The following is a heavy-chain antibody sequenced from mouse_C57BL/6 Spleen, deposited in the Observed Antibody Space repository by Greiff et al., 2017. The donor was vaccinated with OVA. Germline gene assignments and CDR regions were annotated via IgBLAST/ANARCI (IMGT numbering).Heavy chain of an antibody. V-gene: IGHV1-72*01. CDR1: GYTFTSYW. CDR3: ARDLNYGYDGSWFAY. CDR2: IDPNSGGT. D-gene: IGHD2-2*01. Sequence: QVQLQQPGAELVKPGASVKLSCKASGYTFTSYWMHWVKQRPGRGLEWIGRIDPNSGGTKYNEKFKSKATLTVDKPSNTAYMQLSSLSSEDSAVYYCARDLNYGYDGSWFAYWGQGTLVTVSA. J-gene: IGHJ3*01.